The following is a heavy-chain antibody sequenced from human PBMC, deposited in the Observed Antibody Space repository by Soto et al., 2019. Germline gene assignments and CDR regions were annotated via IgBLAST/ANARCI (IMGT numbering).Heavy chain of an antibody. D-gene: IGHD1-20*01. CDR2: INSDGSST. CDR3: ARDVITGTLNYYYYYMDV. Sequence: GGSLRLSCAASGFTFSSYWMHWVRQAPGKGLVWVSRINSDGSSTSYADSVKGRFTISRDNAKNTLYLQMNSLRAEDTAVYYCARDVITGTLNYYYYYMDVWGKGTTVTVSS. V-gene: IGHV3-74*01. CDR1: GFTFSSYW. J-gene: IGHJ6*03.